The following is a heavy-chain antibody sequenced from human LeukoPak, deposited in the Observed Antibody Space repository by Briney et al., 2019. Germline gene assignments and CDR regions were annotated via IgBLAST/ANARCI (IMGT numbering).Heavy chain of an antibody. D-gene: IGHD3/OR15-3a*01. CDR2: ISSDGSTT. V-gene: IGHV3-74*01. J-gene: IGHJ4*02. CDR1: GFTFSRYW. Sequence: GGSLRLSCAATGFTFSRYWMHWVRQGPGKGLVWVSLISSDGSTTTYADSVKGRFLISRDNSRNTLYLQMNNQRVEDTAVYYCSTRYYLDYCDFFVYRGQGTLVYVSS. CDR3: STRYYLDYCDFFVY.